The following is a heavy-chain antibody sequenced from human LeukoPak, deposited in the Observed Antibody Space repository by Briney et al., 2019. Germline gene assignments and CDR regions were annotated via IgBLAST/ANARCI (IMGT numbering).Heavy chain of an antibody. V-gene: IGHV5-51*01. CDR1: GYTFNRHW. Sequence: KRGESLKISCKGSGYTFNRHWIGWVRQMPGKGLEWMGIIYPGDSDTRYSPSFQGQVTISADKSISTAYLQWSSLKASDTAMYYCARCPSTGTIYYYGMDVWGQGTTVTVSS. D-gene: IGHD1-1*01. CDR3: ARCPSTGTIYYYGMDV. J-gene: IGHJ6*02. CDR2: IYPGDSDT.